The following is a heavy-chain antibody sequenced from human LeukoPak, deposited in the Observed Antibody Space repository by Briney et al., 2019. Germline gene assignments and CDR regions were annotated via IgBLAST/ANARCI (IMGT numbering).Heavy chain of an antibody. J-gene: IGHJ6*03. D-gene: IGHD3-10*01. CDR2: IYYSWST. V-gene: IGHV4-39*07. CDR1: GGSISISSYY. CDR3: ARAGDSGSGSYGDYYYYYMDV. Sequence: PSETLSLTCTLSGGSISISSYYWGWLRQPPGNGLEWIGSIYYSWSTYYNPSLKSRVTISVDTYKNQLSLKLSPVTAEDTAVYYCARAGDSGSGSYGDYYYYYMDVWGKGTTVTISS.